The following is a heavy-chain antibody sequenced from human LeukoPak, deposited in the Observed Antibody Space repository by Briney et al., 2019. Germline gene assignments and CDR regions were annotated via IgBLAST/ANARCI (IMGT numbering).Heavy chain of an antibody. Sequence: SETLSLTCTVSGGSISSYYWSWIRQPPGKGLEWIGYIYYSGSTNYNPSLKSRVTISIDTSKNQFSLKLSSVTAADTAVYYCARSITRAAAGFDYWGQGTLVTVSS. J-gene: IGHJ4*02. CDR2: IYYSGST. D-gene: IGHD6-13*01. CDR3: ARSITRAAAGFDY. CDR1: GGSISSYY. V-gene: IGHV4-59*08.